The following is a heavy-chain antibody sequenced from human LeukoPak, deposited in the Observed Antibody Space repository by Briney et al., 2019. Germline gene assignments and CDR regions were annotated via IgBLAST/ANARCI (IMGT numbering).Heavy chain of an antibody. V-gene: IGHV1-46*01. D-gene: IGHD5-12*01. CDR1: GYTFTGYY. CDR3: ARVGSGYDLPTDY. CDR2: INPSGGST. J-gene: IGHJ4*02. Sequence: ASVKVSCKASGYTFTGYYMHWVRQAPGQGLEWMGIINPSGGSTSYAQKFQGRVTMTRDTSTSTVYMELSSLRSEETAVYYCARVGSGYDLPTDYWGQGTLVTVSS.